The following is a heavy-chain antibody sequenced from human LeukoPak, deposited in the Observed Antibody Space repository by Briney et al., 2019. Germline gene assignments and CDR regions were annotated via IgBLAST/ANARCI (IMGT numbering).Heavy chain of an antibody. Sequence: GGSLRLSCAASGFTFSSYWMHWVRQAPGKGLVWVSHINSDGSNTKYADSVKGRFTISRDNAKNTLYLQMNSLRAEDTAVYYCAKLGGDTAMVLSWGQGTLVTVSS. V-gene: IGHV3-74*03. CDR3: AKLGGDTAMVLS. D-gene: IGHD5-18*01. CDR1: GFTFSSYW. CDR2: INSDGSNT. J-gene: IGHJ4*02.